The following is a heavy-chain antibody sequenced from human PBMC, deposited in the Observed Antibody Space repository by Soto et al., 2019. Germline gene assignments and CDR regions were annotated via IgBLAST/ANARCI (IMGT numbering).Heavy chain of an antibody. Sequence: SETLSLTCTVSGGSISSYYWSWIRQPPGKGLEWIGYIYYSGSSNYNPSLKSRVTISVDTSKNQFSLKLNSVTAADTAVYYCARYYCTSTTCYYFDYWGQGTLVTVSS. CDR3: ARYYCTSTTCYYFDY. J-gene: IGHJ4*02. V-gene: IGHV4-59*01. CDR1: GGSISSYY. D-gene: IGHD2-2*01. CDR2: IYYSGSS.